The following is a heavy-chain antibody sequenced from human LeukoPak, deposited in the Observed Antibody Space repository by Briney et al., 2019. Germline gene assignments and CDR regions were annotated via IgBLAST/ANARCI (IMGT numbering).Heavy chain of an antibody. V-gene: IGHV4-59*08. Sequence: PSETLSLTCSVSGVSVSSYSWSWIRQPAGKGLEYFGHISDSGSTTYNPSLKSRLSLSVNTSMNQFSLQLRFATAADTAVYFCGRLGMRRLIDVWGQGTLVTVSA. CDR2: ISDSGST. D-gene: IGHD2-21*01. J-gene: IGHJ4*02. CDR3: GRLGMRRLIDV. CDR1: GVSVSSYS.